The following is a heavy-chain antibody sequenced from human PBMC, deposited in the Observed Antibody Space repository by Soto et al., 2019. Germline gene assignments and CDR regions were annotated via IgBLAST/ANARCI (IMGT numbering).Heavy chain of an antibody. J-gene: IGHJ6*02. V-gene: IGHV6-1*01. CDR3: ARVVGSGWYVGSVPAPRDYYYYGMDV. D-gene: IGHD6-19*01. Sequence: TLSLTCAISGDSVSINSAACNCIRQSPSRGVEWLGRTYYRSKWYNDYAVSVKSRITINPDTSKNQFSLQLNSVTPEDTAVYYCARVVGSGWYVGSVPAPRDYYYYGMDVWGQGTTVTVSS. CDR1: GDSVSINSAA. CDR2: TYYRSKWYN.